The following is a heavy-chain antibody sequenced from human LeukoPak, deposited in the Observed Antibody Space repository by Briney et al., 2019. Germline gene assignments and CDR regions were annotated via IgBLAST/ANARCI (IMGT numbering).Heavy chain of an antibody. J-gene: IGHJ3*02. Sequence: PGGSLRLSCAASAFTFSSSAMSWVRQAPGKGLEWVSSISGSGSGGSTYYADSVKGRFTISRDNSKNTLYLQMNSLRAEDTAVYYCAKEDSSGSDAFDIWGQGTMVTVSS. CDR3: AKEDSSGSDAFDI. CDR1: AFTFSSSA. CDR2: ISGSGSGGST. D-gene: IGHD3-22*01. V-gene: IGHV3-23*01.